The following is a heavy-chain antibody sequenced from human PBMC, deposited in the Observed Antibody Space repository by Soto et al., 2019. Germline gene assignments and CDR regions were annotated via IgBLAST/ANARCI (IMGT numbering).Heavy chain of an antibody. J-gene: IGHJ4*02. D-gene: IGHD1-1*01. CDR2: TRFSGGII. CDR1: GFTFSTSS. Sequence: EAQLVESGGGLVQPGGSLRLSCAASGFTFSTSSMSWVRQAPGKGLEWVSYTRFSGGIIYYADSVRGRFAISRDKAKNSLYLEMTSLRGEDTAVYYCVRERMRATTGPYWGQGTLVTVSS. CDR3: VRERMRATTGPY. V-gene: IGHV3-48*01.